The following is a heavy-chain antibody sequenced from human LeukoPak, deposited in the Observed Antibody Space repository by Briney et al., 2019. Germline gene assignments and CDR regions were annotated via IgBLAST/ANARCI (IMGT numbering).Heavy chain of an antibody. CDR3: PTGTYFNEF. V-gene: IGHV3-7*01. D-gene: IGHD3-10*01. Sequence: GGSLRLSCAASKFTFSSEWMIWVRQAPGKGLEWVAYMNQLGNEKNYLDSVKGRFTISRDNAKNSLYLQMTSLRAEDTAVYYCPTGTYFNEFWGQGTLVTVSS. CDR1: KFTFSSEW. J-gene: IGHJ4*02. CDR2: MNQLGNEK.